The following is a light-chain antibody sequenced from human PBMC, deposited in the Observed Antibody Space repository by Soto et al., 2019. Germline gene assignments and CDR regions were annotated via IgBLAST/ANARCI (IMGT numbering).Light chain of an antibody. CDR2: QVS. CDR1: SSDIGTYNY. Sequence: QSALTQPASVSGSPGQSITISCTGTSSDIGTYNYVSWYQQHPGKVPKVMIFQVSNRPSGVSNRFSGSKSGSTASLTISGLQPEDEADYYCSSYSSGSTLVLFGGGTQLTVL. CDR3: SSYSSGSTLVL. J-gene: IGLJ2*01. V-gene: IGLV2-14*01.